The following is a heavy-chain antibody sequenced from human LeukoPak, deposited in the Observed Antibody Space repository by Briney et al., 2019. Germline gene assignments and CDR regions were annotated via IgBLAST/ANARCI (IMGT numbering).Heavy chain of an antibody. CDR3: ARRELQLPIDY. CDR1: GFTFSSYA. Sequence: GGSLRLSCAASGFTFSSYAMHWVRQAPGKGLEWVAVISYDGSTKYYADSVKGRFTISRDNSKNTLYLQMNSLRAEDTAVYYCARRELQLPIDYWGQGTLVTVSS. J-gene: IGHJ4*02. D-gene: IGHD2-2*01. V-gene: IGHV3-30-3*01. CDR2: ISYDGSTK.